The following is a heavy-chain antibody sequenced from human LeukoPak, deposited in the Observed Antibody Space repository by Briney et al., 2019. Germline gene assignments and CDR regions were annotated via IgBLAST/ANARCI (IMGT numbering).Heavy chain of an antibody. CDR2: ISSSGSTI. CDR1: GFTFSSYE. D-gene: IGHD3-22*01. V-gene: IGHV3-48*03. CDR3: AALGITMIVGV. J-gene: IGHJ6*04. Sequence: GGSLRLSCAASGFTFSSYEMNWVRQAPGKGLEWVSYISSSGSTIYYADSVKGRFTISRDNAKNSLYLQMNSLRAEDTSVYYCAALGITMIVGVWGKGTTVTISS.